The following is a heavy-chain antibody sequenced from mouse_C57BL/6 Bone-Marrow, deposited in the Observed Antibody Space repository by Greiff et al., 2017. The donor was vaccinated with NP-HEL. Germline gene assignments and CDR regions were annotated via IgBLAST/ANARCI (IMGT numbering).Heavy chain of an antibody. J-gene: IGHJ4*01. Sequence: QVQLQQPGAELVRPGTSVKLSCKASGYTFTSYWMHWVKQRPGQGLEWIGVIDPSDSYTNYNQKFKGKATLTVDTSSSTAYMQLSSLTSEDSAVYYCARYDYDAYYAMDYWGQGTSVTGSS. CDR3: ARYDYDAYYAMDY. CDR1: GYTFTSYW. CDR2: IDPSDSYT. D-gene: IGHD2-4*01. V-gene: IGHV1-59*01.